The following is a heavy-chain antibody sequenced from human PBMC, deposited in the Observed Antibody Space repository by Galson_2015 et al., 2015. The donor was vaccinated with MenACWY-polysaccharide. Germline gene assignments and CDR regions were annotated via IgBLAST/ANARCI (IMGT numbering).Heavy chain of an antibody. V-gene: IGHV3-7*01. D-gene: IGHD2-2*01. Sequence: SLRLSCAASGFTFSNFWMSWVRQAPGKELEWVASIKQDGSEKYLVDSVEGRFTISRDNAENSVFLQMNGLRDEDTALYYCARDPDTSSKVDYWGQGTLVTVSS. CDR3: ARDPDTSSKVDY. CDR2: IKQDGSEK. J-gene: IGHJ4*02. CDR1: GFTFSNFW.